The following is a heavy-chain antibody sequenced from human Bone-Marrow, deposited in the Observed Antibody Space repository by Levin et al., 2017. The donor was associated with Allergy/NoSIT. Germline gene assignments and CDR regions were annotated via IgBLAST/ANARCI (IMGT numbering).Heavy chain of an antibody. CDR1: GFTFSTHA. CDR3: AKDVGSGSVDYSWGTFDI. Sequence: SCAASGFTFSTHAMSWVRQAPGKGLEWVSGISESGSSIVYADSVRGRFTISRDNSRNTLNLQMSSLRAEDTALYFCAKDVGSGSVDYSWGTFDIWGQGTMVTVSS. J-gene: IGHJ3*02. D-gene: IGHD3-10*01. CDR2: ISESGSSI. V-gene: IGHV3-23*01.